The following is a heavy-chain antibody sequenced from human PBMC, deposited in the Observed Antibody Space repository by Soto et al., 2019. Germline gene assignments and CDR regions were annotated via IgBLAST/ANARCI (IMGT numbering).Heavy chain of an antibody. J-gene: IGHJ4*02. CDR3: ARGRYYYDSSGYPSLGSFDY. CDR1: GGTFSSYA. Sequence: QVQLVQSGAEVKKPGSSVKVSCKASGGTFSSYAISWVRQAPGQGLEWMGGIIPIFGTANYAQKFQGRVTITADKSTSTAYMELSSLRYEDTAVYYCARGRYYYDSSGYPSLGSFDYWGQGTLVTVSS. V-gene: IGHV1-69*06. D-gene: IGHD3-22*01. CDR2: IIPIFGTA.